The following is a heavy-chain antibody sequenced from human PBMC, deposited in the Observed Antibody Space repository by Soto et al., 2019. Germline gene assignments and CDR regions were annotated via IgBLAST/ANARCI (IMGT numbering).Heavy chain of an antibody. CDR1: GYTFTSYA. D-gene: IGHD3-9*01. V-gene: IGHV1-3*01. CDR3: ARDQVLRYFDWWQAGVEYGMDV. J-gene: IGHJ6*02. Sequence: QVQLVQSGAEVKKPGASVKVFCKASGYTFTSYAMHWVRQAPGQRVEWMGWINAGNGNTKYSQKFQGRVTITRDTDASTAYMELSSLRSEDTAVYYCARDQVLRYFDWWQAGVEYGMDVWGQGTTVTVSS. CDR2: INAGNGNT.